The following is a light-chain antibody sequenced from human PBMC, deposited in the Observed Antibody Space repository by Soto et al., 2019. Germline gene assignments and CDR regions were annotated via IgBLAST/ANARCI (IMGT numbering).Light chain of an antibody. J-gene: IGKJ4*01. CDR1: QSISTW. V-gene: IGKV1-5*03. CDR3: QQYNVYPLT. Sequence: QMHQSPCAPSDSVVGTVLITCRASQSISTWLAWYQQKPGKAPKLLIYKASSLASGVPSRFSGSGSGTEFTLTISGLQPDDFATYYCQQYNVYPLTFGGGTKVDI. CDR2: KAS.